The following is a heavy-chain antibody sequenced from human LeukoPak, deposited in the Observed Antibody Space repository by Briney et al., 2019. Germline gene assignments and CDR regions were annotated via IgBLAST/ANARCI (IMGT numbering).Heavy chain of an antibody. D-gene: IGHD2/OR15-2a*01. V-gene: IGHV4-31*03. Sequence: SETLSLTCTVSGGSISSGGYYWSWIRQHPGKGLEWIGYIYYSGSTYYNPSLKSRVTKSVDTSKNQFSLKLSSVTAADTAVYYCAREIGYYFDYWGQGTLVTVSS. CDR1: GGSISSGGYY. CDR2: IYYSGST. CDR3: AREIGYYFDY. J-gene: IGHJ4*02.